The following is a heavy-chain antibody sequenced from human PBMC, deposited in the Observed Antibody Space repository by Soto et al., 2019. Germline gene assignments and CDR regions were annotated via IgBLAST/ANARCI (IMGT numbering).Heavy chain of an antibody. V-gene: IGHV1-2*04. D-gene: IGHD6-19*01. CDR1: GYTFTGYY. Sequence: ASVKVSCKASGYTFTGYYMHWVRQAPGQGLEWMGWINPNSGGTNSAQKFQGWVTMTRDTSISTAYMELSRLRSDDTAVYYCATSRVSIAVAGETEYYFDYWGQGTPVTVSS. J-gene: IGHJ4*02. CDR3: ATSRVSIAVAGETEYYFDY. CDR2: INPNSGGT.